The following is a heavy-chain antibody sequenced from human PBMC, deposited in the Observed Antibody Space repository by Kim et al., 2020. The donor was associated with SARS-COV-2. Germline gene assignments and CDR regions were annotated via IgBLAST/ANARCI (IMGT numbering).Heavy chain of an antibody. CDR2: IDAGNGNT. D-gene: IGHD3-16*01. V-gene: IGHV1-3*01. CDR3: ARDYTFDRSADLDY. CDR1: GYTFRSYV. J-gene: IGHJ4*02. Sequence: ASVKVSCKASGYTFRSYVIHWVRQAPGQGLEWLGWIDAGNGNTKYSQKFQGRVTITRDTSATTAYMELGSLRSEDTAVYYCARDYTFDRSADLDYWGQGTLVTVSS.